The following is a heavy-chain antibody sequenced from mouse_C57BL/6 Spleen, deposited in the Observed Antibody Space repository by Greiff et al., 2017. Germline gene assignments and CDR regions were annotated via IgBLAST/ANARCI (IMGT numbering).Heavy chain of an antibody. Sequence: QVQLQQSGAELVKPGASEKLSCKASGYTFTEYTIHWVKQRSGQGLEWIGWFYPGSGSIKYNEKFKGKATLTADKSSSTAYMQLSSLTSEDSAVYFCARDYSDYEVFAYWGQGTLVTVSA. CDR1: GYTFTEYT. D-gene: IGHD2-13*01. J-gene: IGHJ3*01. CDR2: FYPGSGSI. CDR3: ARDYSDYEVFAY. V-gene: IGHV1-62-2*01.